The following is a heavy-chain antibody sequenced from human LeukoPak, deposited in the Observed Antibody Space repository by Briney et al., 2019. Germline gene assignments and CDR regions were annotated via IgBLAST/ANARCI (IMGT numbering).Heavy chain of an antibody. CDR1: RYTFTSYY. V-gene: IGHV1-46*01. J-gene: IGHJ5*02. CDR3: ARGAITFGGVIVILDP. Sequence: ASVKVSSKASRYTFTSYYMHWVRQAPGQGLEWMGIINPSGGSTTYAQKFQGRVTMTRDTSTSTVYMELSSLRSEDTAVYYCARGAITFGGVIVILDPWGQGTLVTVSS. D-gene: IGHD3-16*02. CDR2: INPSGGST.